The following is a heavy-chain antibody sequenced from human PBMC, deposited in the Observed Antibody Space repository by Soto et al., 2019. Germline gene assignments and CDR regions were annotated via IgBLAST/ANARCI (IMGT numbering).Heavy chain of an antibody. J-gene: IGHJ6*03. D-gene: IGHD2-2*01. V-gene: IGHV3-23*01. CDR2: ISDSGGST. CDR1: GFTLSNYA. CDR3: AKDSSRYYYYMDV. Sequence: GGSLRLSCAASGFTLSNYAMNWVRQAPGKGLEWVSSISDSGGSTYYADSVKGRFTISRDNSKNTLYLQMNSLRAEDTAVYYCAKDSSRYYYYMDVWGKGTTVTVSS.